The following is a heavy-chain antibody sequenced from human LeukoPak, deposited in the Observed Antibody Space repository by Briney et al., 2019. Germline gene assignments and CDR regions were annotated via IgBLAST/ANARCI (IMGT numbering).Heavy chain of an antibody. Sequence: QPGGSLRLSCAASGFTFSSYEMNWVRQAPGKGLEWVSYISSSGSTIYYADSVKGRFTISRDNAKNSLYLQMNSLRAEDTAVYYCARDQGQQLAYQYYYYGMDVWGQGTTVTVSS. CDR1: GFTFSSYE. CDR3: ARDQGQQLAYQYYYYGMDV. CDR2: ISSSGSTI. V-gene: IGHV3-48*03. D-gene: IGHD6-13*01. J-gene: IGHJ6*02.